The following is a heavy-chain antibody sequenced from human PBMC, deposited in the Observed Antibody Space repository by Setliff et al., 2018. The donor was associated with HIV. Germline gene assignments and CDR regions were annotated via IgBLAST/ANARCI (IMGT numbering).Heavy chain of an antibody. V-gene: IGHV4-4*07. CDR1: GGSISGKH. J-gene: IGHJ4*02. D-gene: IGHD2-2*01. Sequence: PSETLSLTCTVSGGSISGKHWSWIRQPAGKGLEWIGRMYSSGTTDYNPSLNGRVTMSIDTFENRFSLRLRSVTTADTAVYYCARGYCTSTSRFLFDSWGQGTLVTVSS. CDR2: MYSSGTT. CDR3: ARGYCTSTSRFLFDS.